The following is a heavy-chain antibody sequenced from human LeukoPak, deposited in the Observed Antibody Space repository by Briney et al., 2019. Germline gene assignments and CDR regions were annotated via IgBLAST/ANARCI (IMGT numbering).Heavy chain of an antibody. CDR1: GFNFSSYA. V-gene: IGHV3-30*04. Sequence: PGRSLRLSCAASGFNFSSYAMHWVRQAPGKGLEWVAAISYDGSNKYYGDSVKGRFTISRDNSKNTLYLQMNSLRAEDTAVYYCAKDTSVGAFDIWGQGTMVTVSS. CDR2: ISYDGSNK. D-gene: IGHD5/OR15-5a*01. CDR3: AKDTSVGAFDI. J-gene: IGHJ3*02.